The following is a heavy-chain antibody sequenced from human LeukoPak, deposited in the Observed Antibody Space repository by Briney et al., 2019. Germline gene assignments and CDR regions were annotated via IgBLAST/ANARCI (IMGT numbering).Heavy chain of an antibody. V-gene: IGHV1-2*02. CDR2: INPNSGGT. Sequence: ASVKVSCKASEYTFTSYYMHWVRQAPGQGLEWMGWINPNSGGTSYAQKFQGRITMTRDTSISTAYMELSRLTSDDTAVYFCARDYFTFTSKSYNFFDPWGQGTLVTVSS. J-gene: IGHJ5*02. CDR3: ARDYFTFTSKSYNFFDP. CDR1: EYTFTSYY. D-gene: IGHD1-20*01.